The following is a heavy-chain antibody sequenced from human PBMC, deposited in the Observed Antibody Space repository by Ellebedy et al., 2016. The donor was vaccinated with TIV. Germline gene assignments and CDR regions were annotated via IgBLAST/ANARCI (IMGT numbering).Heavy chain of an antibody. J-gene: IGHJ4*02. CDR2: MNPNSGNT. Sequence: ASVKVSXXASGYTFTSYDINWVRQATGQGLEWMGWMNPNSGNTGYAQKFQGRVSMTRSTSMSTAYMELSSLISEDTAVYYCARGSGELAPSYWGQGTLVTVSS. CDR1: GYTFTSYD. V-gene: IGHV1-8*01. D-gene: IGHD6-25*01. CDR3: ARGSGELAPSY.